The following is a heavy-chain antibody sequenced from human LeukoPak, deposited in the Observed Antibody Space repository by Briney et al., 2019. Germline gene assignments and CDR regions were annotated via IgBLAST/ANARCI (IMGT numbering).Heavy chain of an antibody. CDR1: GGSISSSSYY. V-gene: IGHV4-39*07. CDR2: IYYSGST. CDR3: ARLKKVLLWFGELSNWFDP. J-gene: IGHJ5*02. Sequence: PSETLSLTCTVSGGSISSSSYYWGWIRQPPGKGLEWIGSIYYSGSTYYNPSLKSRVTISVDTSKNQFSLKLSSVTAADTAVYYCARLKKVLLWFGELSNWFDPWGQGTLVTVSS. D-gene: IGHD3-10*01.